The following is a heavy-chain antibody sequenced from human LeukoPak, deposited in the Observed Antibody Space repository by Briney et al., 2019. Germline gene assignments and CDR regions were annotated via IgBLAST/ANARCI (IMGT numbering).Heavy chain of an antibody. D-gene: IGHD3-10*01. J-gene: IGHJ4*02. CDR1: GYTFTGYY. Sequence: ASVKVSCKASGYTFTGYYMHWVRQAPGQGLEWMGRINPNSGGTNYAQKFQGRVTMTRDTSISTAYMELSRLRSHDTAVYYCARDRETYGSGSYYIDYWGQGTLVTVSS. CDR3: ARDRETYGSGSYYIDY. CDR2: INPNSGGT. V-gene: IGHV1-2*06.